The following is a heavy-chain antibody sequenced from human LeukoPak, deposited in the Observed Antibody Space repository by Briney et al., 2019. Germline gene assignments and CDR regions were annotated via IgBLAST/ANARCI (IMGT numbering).Heavy chain of an antibody. CDR3: ACGYSYAFDY. Sequence: SETLSLTCAVYGGSFSGYYWSWIRQPPGKGLEWIGEINHSGSTNYNPSLKSRVTISVDTSKNQFSLKLSSVTAADTAVYYCACGYSYAFDYWGQGTLVTVSS. CDR2: INHSGST. V-gene: IGHV4-34*01. J-gene: IGHJ4*02. CDR1: GGSFSGYY. D-gene: IGHD5-18*01.